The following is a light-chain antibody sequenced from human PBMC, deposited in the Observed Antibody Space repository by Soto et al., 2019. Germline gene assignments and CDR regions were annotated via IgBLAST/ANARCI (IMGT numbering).Light chain of an antibody. J-gene: IGKJ1*01. Sequence: EIVLTQSPATLSLSPGESATLSCRTSQSVNSNYLAWYQHKPGQAPRLVIHGASSRATGIPDRFSGSGSGTDFTLTISRLEPEGFAVYFCQHYGTSFWTFGQGTKVEVK. CDR1: QSVNSNY. CDR2: GAS. V-gene: IGKV3-20*01. CDR3: QHYGTSFWT.